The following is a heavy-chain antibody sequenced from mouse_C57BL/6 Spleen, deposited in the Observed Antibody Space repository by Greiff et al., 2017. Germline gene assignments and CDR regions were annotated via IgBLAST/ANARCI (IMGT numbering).Heavy chain of an antibody. V-gene: IGHV1-4*01. CDR2: INPSSGYT. Sequence: VQLQQSGAELARPGASVKMSCKASGYTFTSYTMHRVKQRPGQGLEWIGYINPSSGYTKYNQKFKDKATLTADKSSSTAYMQLSSLTSEDSAVYYCARNFFDYWGQGTTLTVSS. CDR1: GYTFTSYT. J-gene: IGHJ2*01. CDR3: ARNFFDY.